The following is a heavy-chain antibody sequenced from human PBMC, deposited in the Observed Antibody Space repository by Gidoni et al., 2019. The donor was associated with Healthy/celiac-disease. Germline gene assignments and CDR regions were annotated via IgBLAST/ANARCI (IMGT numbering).Heavy chain of an antibody. CDR1: GYTFTSYA. J-gene: IGHJ4*02. Sequence: QVQLVQSGAEEKKPGASVKVSCKASGYTFTSYAMHWVRQAPGQRLEWMGWINAGNGNTKYSHKFQGRVTSTRYTSASTAYMELSSLRSEDTAVYYCARDQAAAAYYWGQGTLVTVSS. V-gene: IGHV1-3*05. CDR3: ARDQAAAAYY. CDR2: INAGNGNT. D-gene: IGHD6-13*01.